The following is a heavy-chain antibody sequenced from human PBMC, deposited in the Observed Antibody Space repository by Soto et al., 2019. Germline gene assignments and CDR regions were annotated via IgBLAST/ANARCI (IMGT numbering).Heavy chain of an antibody. D-gene: IGHD6-6*01. V-gene: IGHV1-2*02. Sequence: QVQLVQSGAEGKKPGASVTVSCEASGYIFTDYYLHWGRQAPGQGLEYIGWSNPNTGGTKYAQKFQGRVTMTRGTLLLNWLTSDDTAVYYCARSLSTIGARLDYWGQGTLVTVSS. J-gene: IGHJ4*02. CDR3: ARSLSTIGARLDY. CDR2: SNPNTGGT. CDR1: GYIFTDYY.